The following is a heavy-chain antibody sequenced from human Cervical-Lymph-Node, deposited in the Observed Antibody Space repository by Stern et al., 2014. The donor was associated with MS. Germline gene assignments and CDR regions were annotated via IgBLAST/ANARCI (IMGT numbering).Heavy chain of an antibody. Sequence: VQLVESGPGLVKPSETLSLTCTVSGDSISSYYWSWIRQPPGKGLEWIGHVYYSGTTYYNPSLTGRVTQSVDTSTKQFSLTFKSGTAADTAVYYCARLSTVVDYWGQGTLVTVSS. D-gene: IGHD4-23*01. CDR1: GDSISSYY. V-gene: IGHV4-59*08. CDR3: ARLSTVVDY. CDR2: VYYSGTT. J-gene: IGHJ4*02.